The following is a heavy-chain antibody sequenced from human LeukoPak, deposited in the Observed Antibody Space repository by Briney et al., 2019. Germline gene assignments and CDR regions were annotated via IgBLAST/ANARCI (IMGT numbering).Heavy chain of an antibody. CDR1: GFTLSNYA. J-gene: IGHJ6*02. CDR2: ISGSGGST. V-gene: IGHV3-23*01. CDR3: AKSSSSWTPYCGMDV. Sequence: GGSLRLSCAASGFTLSNYAMRWVRQTPGKGLEWVSGISGSGGSTYYADSVKGRFTISRDNSKNTLHLQMNSLRAEDTAVYYWAKSSSSWTPYCGMDVWGQGTTVTVSS. D-gene: IGHD6-13*01.